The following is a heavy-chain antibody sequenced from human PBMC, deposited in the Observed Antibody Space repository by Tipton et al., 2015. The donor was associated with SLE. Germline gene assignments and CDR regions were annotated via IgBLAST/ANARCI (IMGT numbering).Heavy chain of an antibody. CDR1: GFTFSSYW. V-gene: IGHV3-7*01. D-gene: IGHD3-22*01. CDR2: IKQDGSEK. J-gene: IGHJ3*02. Sequence: SLRLSCAASGFTFSSYWMSWVRQAPGKGLEWVANIKQDGSEKYYVDSVKGRFTISRDNAKNSLYLQMNSLRAEDTAVYYCARDLMIVKKGAFDIWGQGTMVTVSS. CDR3: ARDLMIVKKGAFDI.